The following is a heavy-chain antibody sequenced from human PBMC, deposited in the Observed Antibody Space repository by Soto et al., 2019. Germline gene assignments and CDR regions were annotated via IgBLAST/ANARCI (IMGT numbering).Heavy chain of an antibody. CDR1: GFTFSSYA. J-gene: IGHJ4*02. V-gene: IGHV3-23*01. Sequence: EVQLLESGGGLVQPGGSLRLSCAASGFTFSSYAMNWVRQAPGKGLEWVSTIRSSGGSTYYADSVKGRFTISRDNSKNTLYLQMNSLGAEDTAVYYCAKGGDCGSTSCYVDYWGQGTLVTVSS. CDR2: IRSSGGST. CDR3: AKGGDCGSTSCYVDY. D-gene: IGHD2-2*01.